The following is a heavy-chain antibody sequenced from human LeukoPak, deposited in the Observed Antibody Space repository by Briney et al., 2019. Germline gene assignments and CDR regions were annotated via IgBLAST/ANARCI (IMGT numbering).Heavy chain of an antibody. CDR1: GYTFNSYD. J-gene: IGHJ6*03. V-gene: IGHV1-8*01. Sequence: GASVKVSCKASGYTFNSYDINWVRQATGQGLEWMGWMNPNSGNTGYAQEFQGRVTMTKNNSITTVYMELSSLRSEDTAVYYCARALSWTTESYYYMDVWGKGTTVTVSS. CDR2: MNPNSGNT. D-gene: IGHD3/OR15-3a*01. CDR3: ARALSWTTESYYYMDV.